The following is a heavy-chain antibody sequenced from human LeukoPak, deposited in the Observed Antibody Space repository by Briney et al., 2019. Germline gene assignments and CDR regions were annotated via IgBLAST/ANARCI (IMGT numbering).Heavy chain of an antibody. CDR1: VYTLTNYA. J-gene: IGHJ4*02. Sequence: ASVQVSCKASVYTLTNYAISWVRQAPGQCLEGLGLINEYNSNTNNAEKLQGRVSMTTDTSTGTVYMELGRLRSDGSAVYYCARMRDSTAGNYFDFWGQGTLVTVSS. CDR3: ARMRDSTAGNYFDF. D-gene: IGHD3-10*01. V-gene: IGHV1-18*01. CDR2: INEYNSNT.